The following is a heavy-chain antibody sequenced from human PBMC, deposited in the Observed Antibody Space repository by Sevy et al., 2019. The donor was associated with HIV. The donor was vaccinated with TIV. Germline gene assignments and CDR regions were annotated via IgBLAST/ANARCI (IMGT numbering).Heavy chain of an antibody. V-gene: IGHV3-30*02. CDR2: IRYDGSNK. CDR3: AKDPSGIAARPFDY. D-gene: IGHD6-6*01. CDR1: GFTFSSYG. Sequence: GGSLRLSCAASGFTFSSYGMHWVRQAPGKGLEGVAFIRYDGSNKYYADSVKGRFTISRDNSKNTLYLQMNSLRAEDTAVYYCAKDPSGIAARPFDYWGHGTLVTVSS. J-gene: IGHJ4*01.